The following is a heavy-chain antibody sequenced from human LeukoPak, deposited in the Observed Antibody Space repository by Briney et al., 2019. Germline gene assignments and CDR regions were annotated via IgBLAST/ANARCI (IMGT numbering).Heavy chain of an antibody. Sequence: GGSLRLSRAASGFTFSSYSMNWVRQAPGKGLEWVSSISSSSSYIYYADSVKGRFTISRDNAKNSLYLQMNSLRAEDTAVYYCARDRVAGGMDVWGQGTTVTVSS. CDR3: ARDRVAGGMDV. V-gene: IGHV3-21*03. CDR1: GFTFSSYS. CDR2: ISSSSSYI. D-gene: IGHD3-10*01. J-gene: IGHJ6*02.